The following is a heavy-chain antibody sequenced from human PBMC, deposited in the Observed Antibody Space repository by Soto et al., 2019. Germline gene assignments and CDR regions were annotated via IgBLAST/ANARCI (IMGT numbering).Heavy chain of an antibody. CDR3: ASRDPGTSVDY. V-gene: IGHV4-4*02. CDR1: GGSFTSNNC. Sequence: PSETLSLTCAVSGGSFTSNNCWTWVRQHPGQGLEWIGEIYRTGSTNYNQSLKSGVTTSLDKSENQFSLKVTSLTAADTAVYYCASRDPGTSVDYWGKGTLVTVFS. CDR2: IYRTGST. J-gene: IGHJ4*02. D-gene: IGHD1-7*01.